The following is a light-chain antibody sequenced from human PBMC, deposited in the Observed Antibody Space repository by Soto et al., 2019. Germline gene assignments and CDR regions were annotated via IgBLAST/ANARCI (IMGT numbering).Light chain of an antibody. Sequence: QSALTQPASGSGSPGQSITISCTGTSSDVGSYNLVSWYQQRPGKAPKLMIYEVSKRPSGVSTRFSGSKSGNTASLTISGLQAVDEADYFCSSYTSSNTLIFGGGTKVTVL. CDR1: SSDVGSYNL. V-gene: IGLV2-23*02. CDR2: EVS. CDR3: SSYTSSNTLI. J-gene: IGLJ2*01.